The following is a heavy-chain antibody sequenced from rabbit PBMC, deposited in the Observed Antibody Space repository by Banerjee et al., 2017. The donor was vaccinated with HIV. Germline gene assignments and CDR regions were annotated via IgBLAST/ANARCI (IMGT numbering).Heavy chain of an antibody. CDR3: ARRYPYNGYGGYGPFDL. D-gene: IGHD6-1*01. Sequence: QEQLVESGGGLVQPEGSLTLTCKASGIDFSSYYDMCWVRQAPGKGLEWIACINVGAGTTYYGSWAKGRFTICKTSSTTVTLQVTSLTAADTAPYFCARRYPYNGYGGYGPFDLWGQGTLVTVS. J-gene: IGHJ4*01. CDR2: INVGAGTT. V-gene: IGHV1S45*01. CDR1: GIDFSSYYD.